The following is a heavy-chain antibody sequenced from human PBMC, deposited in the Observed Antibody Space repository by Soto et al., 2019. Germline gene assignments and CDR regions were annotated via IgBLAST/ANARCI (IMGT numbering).Heavy chain of an antibody. D-gene: IGHD5-18*01. Sequence: SETLSLTCAVSGGSISSSNWWSWVRQPPGKGLEWIGEIYHSGSTNYNPSLKSRVTISVDKSKNQFSLKLSSVTAADTAVYYCARDGRGTAMGFTAGDWFDPWGQGTLVTVSS. V-gene: IGHV4-4*02. CDR1: GGSISSSNW. J-gene: IGHJ5*02. CDR3: ARDGRGTAMGFTAGDWFDP. CDR2: IYHSGST.